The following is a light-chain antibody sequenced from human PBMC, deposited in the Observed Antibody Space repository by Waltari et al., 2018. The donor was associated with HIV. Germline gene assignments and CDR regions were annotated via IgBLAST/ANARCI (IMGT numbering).Light chain of an antibody. CDR1: QGLTSY. J-gene: IGKJ3*01. CDR2: ATS. CDR3: LQALSFPLT. Sequence: DIQVTQSPSSVSASIGDRVTITCRALQGLTSYLAWYQQKPGNTPKLLISATSTFQSGVPSRFSGSGSGTDFTLTISNLQPEDFATYYCLQALSFPLTFGPGTKVEVK. V-gene: IGKV1-12*01.